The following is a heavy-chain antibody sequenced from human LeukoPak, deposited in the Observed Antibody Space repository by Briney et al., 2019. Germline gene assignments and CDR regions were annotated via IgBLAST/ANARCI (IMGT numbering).Heavy chain of an antibody. CDR3: ARAKTYSGSYYDAFDI. D-gene: IGHD1-26*01. Sequence: GGSLRLSCAGSGFTFNGYSMTWVRQAPGKGLEWVATIKEDGSQKYYVDSVKGRFTISRDNAKNSLYLQMSSLTAEDTAVYYCARAKTYSGSYYDAFDIWGQGTMVIVSP. CDR1: GFTFNGYS. CDR2: IKEDGSQK. J-gene: IGHJ3*02. V-gene: IGHV3-7*01.